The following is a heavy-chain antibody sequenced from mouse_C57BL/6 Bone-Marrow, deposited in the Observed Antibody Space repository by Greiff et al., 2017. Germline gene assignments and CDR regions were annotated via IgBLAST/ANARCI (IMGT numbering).Heavy chain of an antibody. V-gene: IGHV1-78*01. D-gene: IGHD1-1*01. J-gene: IGHJ2*01. Sequence: VQLQQSDAELVKPGASVKISCKVSGYTFTDHTIHWMKQRPEQGLEWIGYIYPRDGSTKYNEKFKGKATLTADKSSSTAYRQLNSLTSEDSAVXFCARGALYGSIFDYWGQGTTLTVSS. CDR1: GYTFTDHT. CDR2: IYPRDGST. CDR3: ARGALYGSIFDY.